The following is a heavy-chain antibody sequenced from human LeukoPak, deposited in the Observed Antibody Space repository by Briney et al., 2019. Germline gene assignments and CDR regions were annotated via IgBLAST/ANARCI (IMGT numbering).Heavy chain of an antibody. CDR1: GFTVSSNY. D-gene: IGHD7-27*01. J-gene: IGHJ4*02. V-gene: IGHV3-53*01. CDR3: ARRPPTNWGLDS. Sequence: PGGSLRLSCAASGFTVSSNYMSWVRQAPGKGLEWVSVIYSGGSTYYADSVKGRFTISRDNSKNTLYLQMNSLGAEDTAVYYCARRPPTNWGLDSWGQGTLVTVSS. CDR2: IYSGGST.